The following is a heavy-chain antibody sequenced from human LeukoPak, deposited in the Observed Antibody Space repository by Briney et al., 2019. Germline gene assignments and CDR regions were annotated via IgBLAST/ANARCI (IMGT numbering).Heavy chain of an antibody. D-gene: IGHD3-22*01. V-gene: IGHV3-11*06. CDR1: GFTFSDYY. Sequence: PGGSLRLSCAASGFTFSDYYMSWIRQAPGKGLEWVSYISSSSSYTNYADSVKGRFTISRDNAKNSLYLQMNSLRAEDTAVYYCARDLRYYDSGPSAYGMDVWGQGTTVTVSS. CDR2: ISSSSSYT. J-gene: IGHJ6*02. CDR3: ARDLRYYDSGPSAYGMDV.